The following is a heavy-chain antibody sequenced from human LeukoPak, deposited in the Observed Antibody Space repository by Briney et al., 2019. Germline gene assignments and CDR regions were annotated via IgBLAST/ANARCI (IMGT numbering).Heavy chain of an antibody. CDR3: ARQLFGVVIGFDY. CDR1: GGSISSSSYY. J-gene: IGHJ4*02. V-gene: IGHV4-39*01. D-gene: IGHD3-3*01. Sequence: SETLSLTCTVSGGSISSSSYYWGWIRQPPGKGLEWIGSIYYSGSTYYNPSLKSRVTISVDTSKNQFSLKLSSVTAADTAVYYCARQLFGVVIGFDYWGQGTLVTVS. CDR2: IYYSGST.